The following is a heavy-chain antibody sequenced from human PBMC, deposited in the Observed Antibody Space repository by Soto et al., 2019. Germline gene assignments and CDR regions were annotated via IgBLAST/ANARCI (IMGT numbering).Heavy chain of an antibody. V-gene: IGHV1-69*13. J-gene: IGHJ5*02. Sequence: SVKVSCNASGGTFSSYAISWVRQAPGQGLEWMGGIIPIFGTANYAQKFQGRVTITADESTSTAYMELSSLRSEDTAVYYCARTVTVTPPNWFDPWGQGTLVTVSS. CDR2: IIPIFGTA. D-gene: IGHD4-17*01. CDR3: ARTVTVTPPNWFDP. CDR1: GGTFSSYA.